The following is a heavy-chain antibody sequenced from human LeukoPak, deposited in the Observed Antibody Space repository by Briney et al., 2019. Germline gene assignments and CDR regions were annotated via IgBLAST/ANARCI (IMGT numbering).Heavy chain of an antibody. D-gene: IGHD1-1*01. CDR3: ARWNLDLAYDI. V-gene: IGHV4-59*08. Sequence: SETLSLTCTLSGGSFSNYYWTWIRQPPGKGLEWLGYIYSTGSISYSPSLESRVTISIDTSKNTFSLKLTSVTAADTAVYFCARWNLDLAYDIWGQGTMVTVSS. CDR1: GGSFSNYY. CDR2: IYSTGSI. J-gene: IGHJ3*02.